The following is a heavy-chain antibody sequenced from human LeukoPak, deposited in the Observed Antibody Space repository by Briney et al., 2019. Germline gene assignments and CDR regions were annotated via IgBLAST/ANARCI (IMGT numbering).Heavy chain of an antibody. D-gene: IGHD5-18*01. Sequence: SETLSLTCTVSGGSVSSSSYFWGWIRQPPGKGLEWIGSIYYSGGTYYNPSLKSRVTISVDTSKNQLSLKLSSVTAADTAVYYCARIVGYSYGYSDYWGQGTLVTVSS. CDR3: ARIVGYSYGYSDY. CDR1: GGSVSSSSYF. V-gene: IGHV4-39*01. J-gene: IGHJ4*02. CDR2: IYYSGGT.